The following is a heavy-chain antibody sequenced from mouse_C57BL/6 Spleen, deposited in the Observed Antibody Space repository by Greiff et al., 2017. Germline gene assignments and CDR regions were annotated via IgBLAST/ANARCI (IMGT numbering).Heavy chain of an antibody. D-gene: IGHD2-2*01. J-gene: IGHJ3*01. CDR3: ARRRDCGYDGGFAY. V-gene: IGHV1-64*01. CDR1: GYTFTSYW. Sequence: VKLQQPGAELVTPGASVKLSCKASGYTFTSYWMHWVKQRPGQGLEWIGMIHPNSGSTNYNEKFKSKATLTVDKSSSTAYMQLSSLTSEDSAVYYCARRRDCGYDGGFAYWGQGTLVTVSA. CDR2: IHPNSGST.